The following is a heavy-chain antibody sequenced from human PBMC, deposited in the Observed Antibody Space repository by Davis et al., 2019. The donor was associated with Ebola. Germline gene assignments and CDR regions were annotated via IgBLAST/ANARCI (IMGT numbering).Heavy chain of an antibody. J-gene: IGHJ4*02. D-gene: IGHD1-26*01. CDR3: ARASGSYYFDY. CDR1: GFTFSSYA. V-gene: IGHV3-23*01. Sequence: GGSLRLSCAASGFTFSSYAMSWVRQAPGKGLEWVSAISGSGGSTYYADSVKGRFTISRDNSKNSLYLQMNSLRAEDTAVYYCARASGSYYFDYWGQGTLVTVSS. CDR2: ISGSGGST.